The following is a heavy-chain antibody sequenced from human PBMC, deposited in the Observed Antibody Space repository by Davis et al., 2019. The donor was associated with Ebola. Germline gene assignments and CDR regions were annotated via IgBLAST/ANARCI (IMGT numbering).Heavy chain of an antibody. CDR2: IYHSGST. Sequence: SETLSLTCAVSGGSISSSNWWSWVRQPPGKGLEWIGEIYHSGSTNYNPSLKSRVTISVDKSKNQFSLKLSSVAAADTAVYYCARDLTWNDHYYYYGMDVWGQGTTVTVSS. V-gene: IGHV4-4*02. CDR1: GGSISSSNW. CDR3: ARDLTWNDHYYYYGMDV. D-gene: IGHD1-1*01. J-gene: IGHJ6*02.